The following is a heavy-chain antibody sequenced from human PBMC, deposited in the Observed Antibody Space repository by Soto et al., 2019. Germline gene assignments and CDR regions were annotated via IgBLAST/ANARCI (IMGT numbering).Heavy chain of an antibody. Sequence: AASVKVSCKASGGTFSDYTIDWVRQAPGQGLEWMGGIIPLFGKANYAQKFQGRLTITADKSTSTAHMELSSLRSEDTAVYCCARAQDAYNSLPPFDYWGQGTLVTVSS. J-gene: IGHJ4*02. CDR2: IIPLFGKA. V-gene: IGHV1-69*06. D-gene: IGHD1-1*01. CDR1: GGTFSDYT. CDR3: ARAQDAYNSLPPFDY.